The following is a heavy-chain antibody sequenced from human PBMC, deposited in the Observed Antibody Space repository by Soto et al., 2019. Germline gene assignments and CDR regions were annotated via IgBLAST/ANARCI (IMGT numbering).Heavy chain of an antibody. CDR1: GGSFSGYY. J-gene: IGHJ6*03. Sequence: SETLSLTCAVYGGSFSGYYWSWIRQPPGKGLEWIGEINHSGSTNYNPSLKSRVTISVDTSKNQFSLKLSSVTAADTAVYYCARGRVAVAGYYYYMDVWGKGTTVTVSS. D-gene: IGHD6-19*01. CDR3: ARGRVAVAGYYYYMDV. V-gene: IGHV4-34*01. CDR2: INHSGST.